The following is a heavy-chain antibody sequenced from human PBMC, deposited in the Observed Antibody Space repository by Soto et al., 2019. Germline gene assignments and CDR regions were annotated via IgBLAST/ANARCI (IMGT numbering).Heavy chain of an antibody. CDR1: GGSISSYY. D-gene: IGHD3-10*01. Sequence: SETLSLTCTVSGGSISSYYWSWIRQPPGKGLEWIGYIYYSGSTNYNPSLKSRVTISVDTSKNQFSLQLSAVTAADTAVYYCARDLTYYYGSGSYYHWFDPWGQGSLVTVS. V-gene: IGHV4-59*01. J-gene: IGHJ5*02. CDR2: IYYSGST. CDR3: ARDLTYYYGSGSYYHWFDP.